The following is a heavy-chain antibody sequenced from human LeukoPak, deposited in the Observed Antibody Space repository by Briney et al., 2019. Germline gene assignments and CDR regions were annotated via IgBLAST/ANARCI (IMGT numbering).Heavy chain of an antibody. D-gene: IGHD1-7*01. CDR2: IYYSGST. CDR1: GGSISSGGYY. Sequence: PSETLSLTCTVSGGSISSGGYYWSWIRQHPGKGLEWIGYIYYSGSTYYNPPLKSRVTISVDTSKNQFSLKLSSVTAADTAVYYCARDSGTTVDYWGQGTLVTVSS. V-gene: IGHV4-31*03. J-gene: IGHJ4*02. CDR3: ARDSGTTVDY.